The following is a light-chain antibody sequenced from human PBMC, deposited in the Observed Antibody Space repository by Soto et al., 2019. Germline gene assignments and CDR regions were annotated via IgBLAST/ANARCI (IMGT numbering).Light chain of an antibody. Sequence: QSVLTQPPSASGTPGQRVTISCSGSNSNIGSNTVNWYQQFPGTAPRFLIYGNDQRPSGVPDRFSASKSGTSASLAISGLQSEDEADYYCAVWDDSLRGQVFGGGTKLTVL. J-gene: IGLJ2*01. CDR2: GND. CDR1: NSNIGSNT. V-gene: IGLV1-44*01. CDR3: AVWDDSLRGQV.